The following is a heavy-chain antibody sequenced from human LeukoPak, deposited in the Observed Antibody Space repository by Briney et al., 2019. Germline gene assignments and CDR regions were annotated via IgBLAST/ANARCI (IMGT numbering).Heavy chain of an antibody. Sequence: PSETLSLTCTVSGGSISSSSYYWGWIRQPPGKGLEWIGSIYYSGSTYYNPSLKSRVTISVDTSKNQFSLKLSSVTAADTAVYYCARRRDGYNGMAYYFDYWGQGTLVTVSS. D-gene: IGHD5-24*01. CDR2: IYYSGST. CDR1: GGSISSSSYY. CDR3: ARRRDGYNGMAYYFDY. J-gene: IGHJ4*02. V-gene: IGHV4-39*01.